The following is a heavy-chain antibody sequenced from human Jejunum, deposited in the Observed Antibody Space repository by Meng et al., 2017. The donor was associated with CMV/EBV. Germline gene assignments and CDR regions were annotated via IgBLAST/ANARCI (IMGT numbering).Heavy chain of an antibody. CDR1: GFTFSRYT. Sequence: QRQLVGAGGGVVQPGGCLRLSCAASGFTFSRYTMHWVRQAPGQGLEWLAIISYDGTNKYYADSLKCRFTISRDNSKNTAFLQMNSLRPDDTGVYYCTSDYGGFDPWGQGTLVTVSS. D-gene: IGHD4/OR15-4a*01. V-gene: IGHV3-30-3*01. CDR2: ISYDGTNK. CDR3: TSDYGGFDP. J-gene: IGHJ5*02.